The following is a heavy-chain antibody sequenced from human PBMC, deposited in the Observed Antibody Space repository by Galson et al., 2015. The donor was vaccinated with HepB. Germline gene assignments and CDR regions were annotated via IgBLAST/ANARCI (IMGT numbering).Heavy chain of an antibody. J-gene: IGHJ4*02. Sequence: SLRLSCAASGFTFSSFAIHSVRQAPGKGLEWVTVISYDGSHRYYADSVKGRFTISRDNSKNTVYLQMNSLRAEDTAVYYCARDGGLVVVTAFTGPYYYFDYWGQGTLVTVSS. CDR2: ISYDGSHR. CDR1: GFTFSSFA. CDR3: ARDGGLVVVTAFTGPYYYFDY. V-gene: IGHV3-30*04. D-gene: IGHD2-21*02.